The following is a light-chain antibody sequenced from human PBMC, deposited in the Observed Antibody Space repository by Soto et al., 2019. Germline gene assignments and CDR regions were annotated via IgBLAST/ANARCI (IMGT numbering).Light chain of an antibody. Sequence: QSVLTQSPSASGTLGQRVTISCSEGSSNIGGNTVNWYQQFPGTAPKLLIYSNNQRPSGVPDRFSGSKSGTSASLAISGLQSEDEADYYCAAWDDSLNGYVFGTGTKVTVL. CDR1: SSNIGGNT. CDR3: AAWDDSLNGYV. V-gene: IGLV1-44*01. J-gene: IGLJ1*01. CDR2: SNN.